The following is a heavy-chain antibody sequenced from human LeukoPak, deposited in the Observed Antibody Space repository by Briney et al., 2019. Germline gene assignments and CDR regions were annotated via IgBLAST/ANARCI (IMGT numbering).Heavy chain of an antibody. V-gene: IGHV1-18*01. J-gene: IGHJ3*02. CDR2: IRSYNGNT. CDR3: ARDKGYSSSWYGDAFDI. Sequence: ASVKVSCKASGYTFSSYGISWGRQAPGQGLEWMGWIRSYNGNTNYAQKRQGRATMTTDTSTSTAYMELRSVRSDDTAVYCCARDKGYSSSWYGDAFDIWGQGTMVTVSS. D-gene: IGHD6-13*01. CDR1: GYTFSSYG.